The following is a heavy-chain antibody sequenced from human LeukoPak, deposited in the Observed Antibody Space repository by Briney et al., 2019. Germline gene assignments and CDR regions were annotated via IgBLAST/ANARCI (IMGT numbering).Heavy chain of an antibody. V-gene: IGHV1-8*03. CDR2: MNPNSGNT. CDR1: GYTFTSYD. CDR3: ARGYHMYYYDSSGYLWGYYFDY. J-gene: IGHJ4*02. D-gene: IGHD3-22*01. Sequence: ASVKVSCKASGYTFTSYDINWVRQATGQGLEWMGWMNPNSGNTGYAQKFQGRVTITRNTSISTAYMELSSLRSEDTAVYYCARGYHMYYYDSSGYLWGYYFDYWGQGTLVTVSS.